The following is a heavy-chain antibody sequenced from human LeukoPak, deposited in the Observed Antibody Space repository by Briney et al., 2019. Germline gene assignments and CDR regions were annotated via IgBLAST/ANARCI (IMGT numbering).Heavy chain of an antibody. CDR1: GFTFDDYG. CDR2: IDRNGDST. D-gene: IGHD3-3*01. V-gene: IGHV3-20*04. J-gene: IGHJ4*02. Sequence: PGGSLRLSCAASGFTFDDYGMSWVRQAPGKGLEWVSGIDRNGDSTGYADSVEGRFTISRDNAKNSLYLQMNSLRAEDTAVYYCARESSWNFDYWGQGTLVTVSS. CDR3: ARESSWNFDY.